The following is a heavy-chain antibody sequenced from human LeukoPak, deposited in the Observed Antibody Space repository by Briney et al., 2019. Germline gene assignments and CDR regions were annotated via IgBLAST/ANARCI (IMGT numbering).Heavy chain of an antibody. J-gene: IGHJ4*02. Sequence: TGGSLRLSCAASGFTVSSNYMSWVRQAPGKGLEWVSVISGSGGRTYYADSVKGRFTISRDNSKNTLFLQMNSLRAEDTAVYYCAREPTAKGYFDYWGQGTLVTVSS. CDR3: AREPTAKGYFDY. CDR2: ISGSGGRT. V-gene: IGHV3-23*01. D-gene: IGHD4-11*01. CDR1: GFTVSSNY.